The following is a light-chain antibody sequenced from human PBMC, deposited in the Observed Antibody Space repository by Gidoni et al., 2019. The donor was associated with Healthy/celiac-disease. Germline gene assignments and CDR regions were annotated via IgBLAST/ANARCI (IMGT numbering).Light chain of an antibody. Sequence: SSELTQAPAVSVALGQTVRITCQGDSLRSNYASWYQQKPGQAPVLVIDGKNNRPSGIPDLFSGSSSGNTAPLTITVAQAEAEADYYCNSRDSSGNHWVFGGGTKLTVL. J-gene: IGLJ3*02. CDR1: SLRSNY. V-gene: IGLV3-19*01. CDR2: GKN. CDR3: NSRDSSGNHWV.